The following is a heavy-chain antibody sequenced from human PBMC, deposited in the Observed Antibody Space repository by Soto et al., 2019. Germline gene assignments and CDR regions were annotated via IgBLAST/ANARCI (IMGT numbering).Heavy chain of an antibody. J-gene: IGHJ4*02. V-gene: IGHV4-59*01. CDR3: ARDRTSSGYYFDYSLDY. D-gene: IGHD3-22*01. Sequence: KPSETLSLTCSVSGGSLSGYYWSWIRQPPGKGLEYIAYMYHTGNAKYNPSLQSRVTLSVDTSKNQFSLRLASVTAADTAVYYCARDRTSSGYYFDYSLDYWGQGTRVT. CDR2: MYHTGNA. CDR1: GGSLSGYY.